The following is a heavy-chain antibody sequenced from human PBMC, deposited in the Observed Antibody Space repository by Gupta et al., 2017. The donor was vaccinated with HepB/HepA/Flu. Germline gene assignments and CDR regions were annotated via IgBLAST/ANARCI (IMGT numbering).Heavy chain of an antibody. J-gene: IGHJ2*01. CDR3: ARDPILTGYYPDWYFDL. D-gene: IGHD3-9*01. V-gene: IGHV1-69*01. CDR2: IIPIFGTA. Sequence: QVQLVQSGAEVKKPGSSVKVSCKASGGTFSSYAISWVRPAAGQGLEWMGGIIPIFGTANYAQKFQGRVTITADESTSTAYMELSSLRSEDTAVYYCARDPILTGYYPDWYFDLWGRGTLVTVSS. CDR1: GGTFSSYA.